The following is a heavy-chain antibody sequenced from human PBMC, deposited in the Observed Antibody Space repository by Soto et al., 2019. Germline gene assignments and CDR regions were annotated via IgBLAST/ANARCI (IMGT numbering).Heavy chain of an antibody. D-gene: IGHD3-3*01. CDR2: ISGSGGST. CDR3: AKDTYTIFGPGGGSAP. CDR1: GFTFSSYA. V-gene: IGHV3-23*01. J-gene: IGHJ5*02. Sequence: EVQLLESGGGLVQPGGSLRLSCAASGFTFSSYAMSWVRQAPGKGLEWVSAISGSGGSTYYADSVKGRFTISRDNSKNTRYRKRNSRRAGDRAVYSCAKDTYTIFGPGGGSAPWGQGTLFTVSS.